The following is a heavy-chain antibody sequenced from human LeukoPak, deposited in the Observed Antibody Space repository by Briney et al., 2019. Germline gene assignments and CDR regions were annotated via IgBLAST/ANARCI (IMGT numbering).Heavy chain of an antibody. V-gene: IGHV3-21*01. J-gene: IGHJ4*02. CDR3: IRDLCDDHSLDY. D-gene: IGHD2-21*01. CDR2: INSDSSLM. CDR1: GFTFSSYS. Sequence: GGSLRLSCAASGFTFSSYSMNWVRQAPGKGLEWVSSINSDSSLMYYAESVKGRFTISRDNARNSLYLQMSSLRVEDTAVYYCIRDLCDDHSLDYWGQGALVTVSS.